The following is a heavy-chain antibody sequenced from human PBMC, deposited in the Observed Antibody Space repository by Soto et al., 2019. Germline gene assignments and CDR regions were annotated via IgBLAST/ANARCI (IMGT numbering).Heavy chain of an antibody. CDR2: IYPGDSGT. J-gene: IGHJ3*02. Sequence: SGESLKISCKGSGYSFTSYWIGWVRQMPGKGLEWMGIIYPGDSGTRYSPSFQGQVTISADKSISTAYLQWSSLKASDAAMYYCARTADSSSPFDAFDIWGQGTMVTVSS. CDR1: GYSFTSYW. CDR3: ARTADSSSPFDAFDI. V-gene: IGHV5-51*01. D-gene: IGHD6-13*01.